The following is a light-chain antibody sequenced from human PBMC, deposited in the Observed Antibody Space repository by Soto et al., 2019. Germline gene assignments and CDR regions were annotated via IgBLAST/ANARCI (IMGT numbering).Light chain of an antibody. CDR3: QQSYSSPRTT. CDR2: AAS. J-gene: IGKJ5*01. V-gene: IGKV1-39*01. Sequence: DIEMTQSPSSLSASVGDRVTMTCRASHDIKTYLHWYQQKPGKAPKLLIYAASNLLSGESPRFSGSASGTEFTLTINSLQPEDFATYYCQQSYSSPRTTFGQGTRLE. CDR1: HDIKTY.